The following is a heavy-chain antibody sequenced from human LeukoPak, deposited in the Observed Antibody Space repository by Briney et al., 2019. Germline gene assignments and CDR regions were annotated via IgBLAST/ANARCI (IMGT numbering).Heavy chain of an antibody. Sequence: PSQTLSLTCTVSGGSISSGSYYWSWIRQPAGKGLEWIGRIYTSGSTNYNPSVKSRVTMSVDTSKNQFSLKLSSVTAADTALYYCARDIGMGNNWFDPWGQGTLVTVSS. CDR3: ARDIGMGNNWFDP. CDR2: IYTSGST. D-gene: IGHD2-15*01. J-gene: IGHJ5*02. V-gene: IGHV4-61*02. CDR1: GGSISSGSYY.